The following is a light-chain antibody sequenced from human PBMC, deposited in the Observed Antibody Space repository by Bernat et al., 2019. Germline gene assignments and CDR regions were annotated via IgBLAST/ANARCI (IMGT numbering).Light chain of an antibody. CDR2: EVS. J-gene: IGLJ3*02. CDR1: SSDVGSYNR. CDR3: SSYTSSTTWV. V-gene: IGLV2-18*02. Sequence: QSALTQPPSVSGSPGQSVTISCTGTSSDVGSYNRVSWYQQPPGPAPKLMIYEVSNRPSGVPDRFSGSTSGNTASLTISGLQAEDEADYYCSSYTSSTTWVFGGGTKLTVL.